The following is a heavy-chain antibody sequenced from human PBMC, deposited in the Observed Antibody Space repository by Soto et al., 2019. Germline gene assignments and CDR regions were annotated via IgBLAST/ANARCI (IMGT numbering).Heavy chain of an antibody. J-gene: IGHJ5*02. CDR3: ARLRLTVKGFDP. CDR1: GFTFSSYA. V-gene: IGHV3-30-3*01. Sequence: GGSLRLSCAASGFTFSSYAMHWVRQAPGKGLEWVAVISYDGSNKYYADSVKGRFTISRDNSKNTLYLQMNSLRAEDTAVYYCARLRLTVKGFDPWGQGTLVTVS. D-gene: IGHD4-17*01. CDR2: ISYDGSNK.